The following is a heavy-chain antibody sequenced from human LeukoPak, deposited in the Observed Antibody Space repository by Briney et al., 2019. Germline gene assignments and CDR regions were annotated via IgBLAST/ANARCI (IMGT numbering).Heavy chain of an antibody. Sequence: SETLSLSCTVSGGSISSYYWSWIRQPPGKGLEWIGYIYYSGSTNYNPSLKSRVTISVDTSKNQFSLKLSSVTAADTAVYYCARLYSYGYVDYWGQGTLVTVSS. J-gene: IGHJ4*02. V-gene: IGHV4-59*01. D-gene: IGHD5-18*01. CDR3: ARLYSYGYVDY. CDR2: IYYSGST. CDR1: GGSISSYY.